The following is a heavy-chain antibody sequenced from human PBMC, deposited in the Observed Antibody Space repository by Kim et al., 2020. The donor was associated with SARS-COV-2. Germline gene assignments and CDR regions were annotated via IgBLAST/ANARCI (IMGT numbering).Heavy chain of an antibody. V-gene: IGHV3-7*01. CDR1: GFTFSSYW. CDR3: ARAKGGSSWYYYYGMDV. J-gene: IGHJ6*04. Sequence: GGSLRLSCAASGFTFSSYWMSWVRQAPGKGLEWVANIKQDGSEKYYVDSVKGRFTISRDNAKNSLYLQMNSLRAEDTAVYYCARAKGGSSWYYYYGMDVWGKGTTVTVSS. D-gene: IGHD6-13*01. CDR2: IKQDGSEK.